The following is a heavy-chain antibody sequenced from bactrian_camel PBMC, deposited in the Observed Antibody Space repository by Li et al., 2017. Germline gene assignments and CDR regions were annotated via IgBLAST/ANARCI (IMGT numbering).Heavy chain of an antibody. CDR1: GFIFSNYW. CDR3: ATWGDFAH. J-gene: IGHJ4*01. D-gene: IGHD5*01. CDR2: TGLSGGRG. Sequence: HVQLVESGGGLVQPGGSLRLSCAASGFIFSNYWMYWFRQAPGKEREGVAGTGLSGGRGYYADSVKGRFTLSKGNAKNTLYLQMNSLKSEDTAVYYCATWGDFAHWGQGTQVTVS. V-gene: IGHV3S1*01.